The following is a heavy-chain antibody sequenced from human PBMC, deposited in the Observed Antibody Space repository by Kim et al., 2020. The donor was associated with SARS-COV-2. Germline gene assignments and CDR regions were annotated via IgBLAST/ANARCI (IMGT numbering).Heavy chain of an antibody. CDR3: ARGYSSSWYSGGMIDY. J-gene: IGHJ4*02. D-gene: IGHD6-13*01. Sequence: ASVKVSCKASGYTFTSYGINWVRQAPGQGLEWMGWISAYNGNTNYAQKLQGRVTMTTDTSTSTAYMELRSLRSDDTAVYYCARGYSSSWYSGGMIDYWGQGTLVTVSS. CDR2: ISAYNGNT. CDR1: GYTFTSYG. V-gene: IGHV1-18*04.